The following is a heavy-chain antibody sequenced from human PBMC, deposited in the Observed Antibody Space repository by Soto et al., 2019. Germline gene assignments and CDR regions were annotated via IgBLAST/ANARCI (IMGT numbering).Heavy chain of an antibody. J-gene: IGHJ3*02. CDR2: ISSSSSTI. Sequence: VQLVESGGGLVQPGGSLRLSCAASGFTFSSYSMNWVRQAPGKGLEWVSYISSSSSTIYYADSVKGRFTISRDNAKNSLYLQMNSLRDEDTAVYYCARDSYYYDSSGYYYVIAFDIWGQGTMVTVSS. CDR1: GFTFSSYS. D-gene: IGHD3-22*01. CDR3: ARDSYYYDSSGYYYVIAFDI. V-gene: IGHV3-48*02.